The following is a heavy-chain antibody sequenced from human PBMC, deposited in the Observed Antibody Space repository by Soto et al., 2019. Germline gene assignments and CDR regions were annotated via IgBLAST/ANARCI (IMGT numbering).Heavy chain of an antibody. Sequence: QVQLQESGPGLVKPSETLSLTCTVSGGSISSYYWSWIRQPPGKGLGWIGYIYYSGSTNHNPSLKSRVTISVDTSKNQFSLKLSSVTAADTAVYYCAGLGYCSSTSCSKYYYGMDVWGQGTTVTVSS. CDR3: AGLGYCSSTSCSKYYYGMDV. J-gene: IGHJ6*02. CDR1: GGSISSYY. D-gene: IGHD2-2*01. CDR2: IYYSGST. V-gene: IGHV4-59*08.